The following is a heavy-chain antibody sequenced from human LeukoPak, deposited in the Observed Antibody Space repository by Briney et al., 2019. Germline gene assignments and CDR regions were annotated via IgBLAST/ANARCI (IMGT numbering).Heavy chain of an antibody. CDR3: TAGSGYYYYYMDV. CDR1: GFTFGDYT. D-gene: IGHD5-12*01. J-gene: IGHJ6*03. Sequence: GGSLRLSCAASGFTFGDYTMHWVRQAPGKGLEWVSLISWDGGSTYYADSVKGRFTISRDNSKNSLYLQMNSLRTEDTALYYCTAGSGYYYYYMDVWGKGTTVTISS. V-gene: IGHV3-43*01. CDR2: ISWDGGST.